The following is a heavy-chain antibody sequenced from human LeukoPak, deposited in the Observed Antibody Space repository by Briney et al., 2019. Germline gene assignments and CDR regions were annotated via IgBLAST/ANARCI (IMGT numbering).Heavy chain of an antibody. V-gene: IGHV4-30-4*01. CDR2: IYYSGST. CDR1: GVSISSGDYY. CDR3: ARFRYYYDNSGRTFDY. J-gene: IGHJ4*02. D-gene: IGHD3-22*01. Sequence: SETLSLTCTVSGVSISSGDYYWSWIRQPPGKGLEWIVYIYYSGSTYYNPSLKSRVTISVDTSKNQFSLKLNSVTAADTAVYYCARFRYYYDNSGRTFDYWGQGTLVTVSS.